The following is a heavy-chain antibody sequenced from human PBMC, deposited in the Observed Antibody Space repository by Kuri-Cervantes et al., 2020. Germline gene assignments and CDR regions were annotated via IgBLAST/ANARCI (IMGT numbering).Heavy chain of an antibody. CDR2: IYYSGST. CDR3: ARERWFGTVPLGFDP. D-gene: IGHD3-10*01. Sequence: SETLSLTCTVSGGSISSYYWSWIRQPPGKGLEWIGYIYYSGSTNYNPSLKSRVTISVDTSKNQFSLKLSSVTAADTAVYYCARERWFGTVPLGFDPWGQGTLVTVSS. V-gene: IGHV4-59*01. CDR1: GGSISSYY. J-gene: IGHJ5*02.